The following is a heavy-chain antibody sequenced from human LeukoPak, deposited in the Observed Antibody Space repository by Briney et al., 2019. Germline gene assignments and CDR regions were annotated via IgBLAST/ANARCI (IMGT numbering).Heavy chain of an antibody. V-gene: IGHV3-53*01. J-gene: IGHJ6*02. Sequence: GGSLRLSCAASGFTVSSNYMSWVRQAPGKGLEWVSVIYSGGSTYYADSVKGRFTISRDNSKNTLYLQMNSLGAEDTAVYYCARVGSSWYIYYYGMDVWGQGTTVTVSS. CDR2: IYSGGST. CDR1: GFTVSSNY. D-gene: IGHD6-13*01. CDR3: ARVGSSWYIYYYGMDV.